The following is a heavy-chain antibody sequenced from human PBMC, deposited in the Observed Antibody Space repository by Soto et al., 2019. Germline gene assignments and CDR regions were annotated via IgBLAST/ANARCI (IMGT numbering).Heavy chain of an antibody. V-gene: IGHV3-21*01. D-gene: IGHD6-19*01. J-gene: IGHJ5*02. CDR1: GFTFSSYS. CDR2: ISSSSSYI. Sequence: PGGSLRLSCAASGFTFSSYSMNWVRQAPGKGLGWVSSISSSSSYIYYADSVKGRFTISRDNAKNSLYLQMNSLRAEDTAVYYCASQPGSSGLNWFDPWGQGTLVTVSS. CDR3: ASQPGSSGLNWFDP.